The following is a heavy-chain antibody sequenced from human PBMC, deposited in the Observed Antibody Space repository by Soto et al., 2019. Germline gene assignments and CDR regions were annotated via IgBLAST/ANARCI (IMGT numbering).Heavy chain of an antibody. CDR3: GTNVRGSSFDY. CDR2: IKHDGGEQ. V-gene: IGHV3-7*05. Sequence: EVHLVESGVGLVQPGGSLRLSCAASGFTFSDYWMRWVRQAPVKGLEWVATIKHDGGEQYYVDSVKGRFIISSDNAKNSLYLQLNSLRADDTAVYYCGTNVRGSSFDYWGRGTLVTVSS. CDR1: GFTFSDYW. D-gene: IGHD3-10*01. J-gene: IGHJ4*02.